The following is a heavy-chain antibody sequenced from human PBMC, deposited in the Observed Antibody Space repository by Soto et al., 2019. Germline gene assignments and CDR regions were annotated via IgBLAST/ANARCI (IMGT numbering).Heavy chain of an antibody. D-gene: IGHD5-12*01. CDR3: ALGVATISFDY. CDR1: GGSFSGYY. CDR2: INHSGST. J-gene: IGHJ4*02. Sequence: QVQLQQWGAGLLKPSETLSLTCAVYGGSFSGYYWSWIRQPPGKGLEWIGEINHSGSTNYNPSLKSRVTISVDTSKNQFSLKLSSVTAADTDVYYCALGVATISFDYWGQGTLVTVSS. V-gene: IGHV4-34*01.